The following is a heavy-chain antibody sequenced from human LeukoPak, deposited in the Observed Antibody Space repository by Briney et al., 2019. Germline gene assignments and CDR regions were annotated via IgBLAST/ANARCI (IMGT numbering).Heavy chain of an antibody. Sequence: ASVKVSCKASGYTFTGYYMHWVRQAPGQGLEWMGWINPNSGGTNYAQKLQGRVTMTTDTSTSTAYMELRSLRSDDTAVYYCARVYRPPGYCRSTSCSAWFDPWGQGTLVTVSS. J-gene: IGHJ5*02. D-gene: IGHD2-2*03. CDR2: INPNSGGT. V-gene: IGHV1-2*02. CDR3: ARVYRPPGYCRSTSCSAWFDP. CDR1: GYTFTGYY.